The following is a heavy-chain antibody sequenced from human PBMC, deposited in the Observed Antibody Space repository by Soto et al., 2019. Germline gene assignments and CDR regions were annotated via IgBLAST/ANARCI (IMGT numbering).Heavy chain of an antibody. CDR2: IYPGDSDT. V-gene: IGHV5-51*01. D-gene: IGHD5-18*01. CDR3: ATRGNSHAYFDF. J-gene: IGHJ4*02. CDR1: GYSFASHW. Sequence: GESLKISCKGSGYSFASHWVAWVRQMPEKGLEWIGTIYPGDSDTKYSSAFRGHVTISADTSVSTAYLQWSSLKASDTAMYYCATRGNSHAYFDFWGQGTLVTVSS.